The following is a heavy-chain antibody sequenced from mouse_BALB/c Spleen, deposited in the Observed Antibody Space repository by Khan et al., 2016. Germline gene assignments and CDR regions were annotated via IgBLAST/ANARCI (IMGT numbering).Heavy chain of an antibody. CDR2: ISYSGST. Sequence: EVQLQESGPGLVKPSQSLSLTCTVTGYSITSDYAWNWIRQFPENQLEWMGYISYSGSTSYNTSINSRISITRDSSQNQLFQQLNSVTTEDTATYYCARGAYFDVWGAGTTVTVSS. J-gene: IGHJ1*01. V-gene: IGHV3-2*02. CDR1: GYSITSDYA. CDR3: ARGAYFDV.